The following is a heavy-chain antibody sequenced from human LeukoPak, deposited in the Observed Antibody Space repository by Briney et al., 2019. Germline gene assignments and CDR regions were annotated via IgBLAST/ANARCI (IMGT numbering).Heavy chain of an antibody. CDR1: GFTFISYA. J-gene: IGHJ4*02. D-gene: IGHD3-10*01. CDR3: ARGLPFYVYYYGSGSYYNGRWDY. V-gene: IGHV3-30*04. Sequence: GGSLRLSCAASGFTFISYAIHWVRQAPGKGLEWVAVISFHGTDSFYADSVKGRFTISRDNSKNTLYLQMSSLRADDTAVYYCARGLPFYVYYYGSGSYYNGRWDYWGQGTLVTVSS. CDR2: ISFHGTDS.